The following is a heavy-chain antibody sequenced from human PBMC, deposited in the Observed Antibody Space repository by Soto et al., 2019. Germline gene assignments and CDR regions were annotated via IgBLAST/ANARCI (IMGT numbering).Heavy chain of an antibody. CDR3: ARSGLADYGIYYYYYMDV. Sequence: GGSLRLSCAASGFTFSSYWMHWVRQAPGKGLVWVSRINSDGSSTSYADSVKGRFTISRDNAKNTLYLQMNSLRAEDTAVYYYARSGLADYGIYYYYYMDVWGKGTTVTVSS. V-gene: IGHV3-74*01. J-gene: IGHJ6*03. D-gene: IGHD4-17*01. CDR2: INSDGSST. CDR1: GFTFSSYW.